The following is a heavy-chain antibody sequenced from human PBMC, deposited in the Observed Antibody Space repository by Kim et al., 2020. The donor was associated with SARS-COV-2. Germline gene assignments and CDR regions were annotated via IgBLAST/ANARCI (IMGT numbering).Heavy chain of an antibody. CDR2: IYYSGST. CDR1: GGSISSGGYY. CDR3: ARVRTTMIVVVMYFDY. V-gene: IGHV4-31*03. D-gene: IGHD3-22*01. J-gene: IGHJ4*02. Sequence: SETLSLTCTVSGGSISSGGYYLSWIRQHPGKGLEWIGYIYYSGSTYYNPSLKSRVTISVDTSKNQFSLKLSSVTAADTAVYYCARVRTTMIVVVMYFDYWGQGTLVTVSS.